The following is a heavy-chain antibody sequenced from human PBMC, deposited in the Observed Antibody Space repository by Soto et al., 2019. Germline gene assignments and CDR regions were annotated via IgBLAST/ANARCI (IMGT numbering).Heavy chain of an antibody. CDR1: GGSVSSSSYY. J-gene: IGHJ4*02. V-gene: IGHV4-39*01. CDR3: GRLGGLATISYYFDY. D-gene: IGHD3-16*01. Sequence: SEALSLTCTVSGGSVSSSSYYWGWVRQPPGKGLEWIGSVYYSGSTYYNPSLESRVTISVDKSKNQFSLKLMSLSAADTAVYYCGRLGGLATISYYFDYWGQGALVTVSS. CDR2: VYYSGST.